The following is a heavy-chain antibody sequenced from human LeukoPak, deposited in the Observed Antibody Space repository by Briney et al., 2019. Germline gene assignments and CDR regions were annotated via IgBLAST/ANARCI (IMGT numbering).Heavy chain of an antibody. D-gene: IGHD6-13*01. J-gene: IGHJ5*02. CDR1: GFTFSSYA. CDR2: ISGSGGST. V-gene: IGHV3-23*01. Sequence: GGSLRLSCAASGFTFSSYAMSWVRQAPGKGLEWVSAISGSGGSTYYADSVKGRFTISRDNSKNTLYLRMNSLRAEDTAVYYCAKGGRSWYNNWFDPWGQGTLVTVSS. CDR3: AKGGRSWYNNWFDP.